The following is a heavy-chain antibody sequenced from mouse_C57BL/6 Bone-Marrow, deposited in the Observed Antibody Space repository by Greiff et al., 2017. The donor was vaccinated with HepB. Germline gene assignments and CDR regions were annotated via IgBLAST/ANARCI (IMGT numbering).Heavy chain of an antibody. Sequence: QVQLQQPGAELVKPGASVKMSCKASGYTFTSYWITWVKQRPGQGLEWIGDIYPGSGSTNYNEKFKSKATLTVDTSSSTAYMQLSSLTSEDSAVYYCARELLYYGSSGGYFDYWGQGTTLTVSS. CDR3: ARELLYYGSSGGYFDY. J-gene: IGHJ2*01. V-gene: IGHV1-55*01. D-gene: IGHD1-1*01. CDR1: GYTFTSYW. CDR2: IYPGSGST.